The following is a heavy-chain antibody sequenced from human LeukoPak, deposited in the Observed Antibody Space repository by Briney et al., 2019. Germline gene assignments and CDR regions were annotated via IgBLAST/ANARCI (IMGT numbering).Heavy chain of an antibody. CDR3: AREGANYYDSSGKSSRVFDY. J-gene: IGHJ4*02. CDR2: INHSGST. D-gene: IGHD3-22*01. Sequence: SETLSLTCAVYGGSFSGYYWSWIRQPPGKGLEWIGEINHSGSTNYNPSLKSRVTISVDTSKNQFSLKLSSVTAADTAVYYCAREGANYYDSSGKSSRVFDYWGQGTLVTVSS. CDR1: GGSFSGYY. V-gene: IGHV4-34*01.